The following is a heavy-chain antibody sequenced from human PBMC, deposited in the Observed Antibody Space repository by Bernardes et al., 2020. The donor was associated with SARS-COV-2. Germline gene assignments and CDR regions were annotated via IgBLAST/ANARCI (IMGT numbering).Heavy chain of an antibody. CDR3: TRGVGATTSRFDY. Sequence: GGFLSPSRAASGFTLSTHWMYWVRPTPGEGLVWVSRINIDGSRINYADSVKGRFTISRDNAKNTLYLQMNSLRAEDTAAYYCTRGVGATTSRFDYWGQGTLVTVSS. D-gene: IGHD1-26*01. J-gene: IGHJ4*02. CDR1: GFTLSTHW. V-gene: IGHV3-74*01. CDR2: INIDGSRI.